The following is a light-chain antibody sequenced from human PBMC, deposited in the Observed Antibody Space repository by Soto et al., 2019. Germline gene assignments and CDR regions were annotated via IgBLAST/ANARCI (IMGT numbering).Light chain of an antibody. CDR1: SGDVGTYNL. CDR2: DVT. Sequence: QSALIQPASVSGSPGQSITISCTGTSGDVGTYNLVSWYQQYPGKAPKLMIYDVTKRPSGASNRFSGSKSGNTASLTISGLQSEDEAHYYCSSYADTFSSWVFGGGTKVTVL. V-gene: IGLV2-23*02. CDR3: SSYADTFSSWV. J-gene: IGLJ3*02.